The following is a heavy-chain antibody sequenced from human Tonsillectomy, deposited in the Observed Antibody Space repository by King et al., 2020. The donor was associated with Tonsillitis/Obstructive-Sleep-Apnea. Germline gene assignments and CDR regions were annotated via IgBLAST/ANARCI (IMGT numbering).Heavy chain of an antibody. CDR3: ARLTQYDYSRVFDN. V-gene: IGHV4-34*01. D-gene: IGHD4-11*01. CDR2: INHSGST. CDR1: GGSFSGYY. Sequence: VQLPQCGAGLLKPSETLSLTCAVYGGSFSGYYWNWLRQPPGKGLEWIGEINHSGSTNYNPSLKSRVTISVDTSKNQFSLKLSSVTAADTAVYYCARLTQYDYSRVFDNWGQGTLVTVSS. J-gene: IGHJ4*02.